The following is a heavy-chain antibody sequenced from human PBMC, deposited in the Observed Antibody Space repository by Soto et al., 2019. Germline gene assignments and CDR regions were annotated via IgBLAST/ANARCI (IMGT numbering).Heavy chain of an antibody. V-gene: IGHV3-23*01. CDR3: AKDRGAAMVRYYFDY. Sequence: GGSLRLSCAASGFTFSSYAMSWVRQAPGKGLEWVSAISGCGGSTYSADSVKGRFTISRDNSKNTLYLQMNSLRADDTAVYYCAKDRGAAMVRYYFDYWGQGTLVTVSS. J-gene: IGHJ4*02. D-gene: IGHD3-10*01. CDR2: ISGCGGST. CDR1: GFTFSSYA.